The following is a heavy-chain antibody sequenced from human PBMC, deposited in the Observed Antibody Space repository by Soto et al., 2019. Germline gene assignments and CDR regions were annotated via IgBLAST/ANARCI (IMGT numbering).Heavy chain of an antibody. J-gene: IGHJ4*02. CDR2: IYSGGST. CDR3: ARESTTGDRDY. Sequence: PGGSLRLSCAASGFTVSSNYMSWVRQAPGKGLERVSVIYSGGSTYYADSVKGRFTISRDNSKNTLYLQMNSLRAEDTAVYYCARESTTGDRDYWGPGTLVTVSS. V-gene: IGHV3-53*01. CDR1: GFTVSSNY. D-gene: IGHD7-27*01.